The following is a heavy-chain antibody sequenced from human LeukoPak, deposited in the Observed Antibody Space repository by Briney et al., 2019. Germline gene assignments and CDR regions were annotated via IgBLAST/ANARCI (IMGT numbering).Heavy chain of an antibody. D-gene: IGHD6-6*01. CDR1: GYTFTGYF. CDR3: TRGNIATRRGDIWFDP. CDR2: FDLNSGGT. Sequence: GASVKVSCKASGYTFTGYFIHWVRQAPGQGLEWMGWFDLNSGGTNYAQKFQGRVAITRDTSIATAYMELSRLTSDDTAVYYCTRGNIATRRGDIWFDPWGQGTLVTVSS. J-gene: IGHJ5*02. V-gene: IGHV1-2*02.